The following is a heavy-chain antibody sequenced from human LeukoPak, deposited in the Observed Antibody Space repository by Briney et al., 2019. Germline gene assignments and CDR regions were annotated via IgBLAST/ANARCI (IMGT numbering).Heavy chain of an antibody. CDR2: ISPSADNI. CDR3: ARVLEGPGGY. Sequence: PGGSLRLSCVAAGFTFSDRYMSWIRQAPGKGMEWVAYISPSADNIHYADSVKGRFTISRDNAKNTLYLQMNSLRAEDTAVYYCARVLEGPGGYWGQGTLVTVSS. D-gene: IGHD4-23*01. J-gene: IGHJ4*02. V-gene: IGHV3-11*04. CDR1: GFTFSDRY.